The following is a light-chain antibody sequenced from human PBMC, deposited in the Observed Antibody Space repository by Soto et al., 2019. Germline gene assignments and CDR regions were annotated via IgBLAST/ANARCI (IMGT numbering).Light chain of an antibody. CDR3: QKYNSAPLT. CDR1: QGISNY. J-gene: IGKJ4*01. CDR2: AAS. V-gene: IGKV1-27*01. Sequence: DIKMTQSPSSLSASVGDRLTITCLASQGISNYLAWYQQKPGKVPKLLIYAASTLQSGVPSRFSGSGSGTDFTLTISSLQPEDVATYYCQKYNSAPLTFGGGTKVDI.